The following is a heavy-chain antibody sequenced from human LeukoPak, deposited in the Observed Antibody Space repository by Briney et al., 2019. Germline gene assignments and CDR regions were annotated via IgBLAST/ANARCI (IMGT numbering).Heavy chain of an antibody. CDR1: RLTFSSYA. J-gene: IGHJ4*02. D-gene: IGHD1/OR15-1a*01. Sequence: GGSLRLSCAAARLTFSSYAMSWVRQAPGKGLECVSTISGSDGSTYYADSVKGRFTISRDNSKNTVYLQMTSLRTEDTAVYFCAQDIPLEQVPGLGPGHWGQGTLVTVSS. V-gene: IGHV3-23*01. CDR3: AQDIPLEQVPGLGPGH. CDR2: ISGSDGST.